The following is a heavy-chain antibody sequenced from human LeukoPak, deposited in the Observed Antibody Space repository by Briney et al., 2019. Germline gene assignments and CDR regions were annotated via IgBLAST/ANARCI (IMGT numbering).Heavy chain of an antibody. CDR2: ISWNSGSI. V-gene: IGHV3-9*01. J-gene: IGHJ4*02. D-gene: IGHD6-19*01. CDR1: GFTFSRSA. CDR3: AKSGTLIAVFDY. Sequence: GGSLRLSCAASGFTFSRSAMHWVRQAPGKGLEWVSGISWNSGSIGYADSVKGRFTISRDNAKNSLYLQMNSLRAEDTALYYCAKSGTLIAVFDYWGQGTLVTVSS.